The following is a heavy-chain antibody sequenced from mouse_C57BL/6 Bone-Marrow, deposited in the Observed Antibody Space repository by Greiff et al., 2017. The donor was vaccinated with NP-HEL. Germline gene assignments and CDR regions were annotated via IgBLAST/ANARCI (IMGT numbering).Heavy chain of an antibody. CDR1: GFSLTSYG. D-gene: IGHD4-1*02. V-gene: IGHV2-2*01. CDR2: IWRGGRT. Sequence: VQLQQSGPGLVQPSQSLSITCTVPGFSLTSYGVHWVRQSPGKGLEWLGVIWRGGRTGYNAVFISRMSISKDNSKSQVFFKMNSLQADDTAIYYFASLQLGFAYWGQGTLVTVSA. CDR3: ASLQLGFAY. J-gene: IGHJ3*01.